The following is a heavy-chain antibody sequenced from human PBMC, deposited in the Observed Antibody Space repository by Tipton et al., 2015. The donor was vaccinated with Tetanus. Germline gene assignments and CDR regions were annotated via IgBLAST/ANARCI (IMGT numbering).Heavy chain of an antibody. CDR1: GFTFSNYW. CDR2: IKQDGSDK. CDR3: ARDASRYTYGSNYFDY. D-gene: IGHD5-18*01. Sequence: SLRLSCAASGFTFSNYWMSWVRQAPGRGLEWVASIKQDGSDKNYVDSVKGRFTISRDNAKNSLYLQMSSPRAEDTAVYYCARDASRYTYGSNYFDYWGQGILVTVSS. J-gene: IGHJ4*02. V-gene: IGHV3-7*01.